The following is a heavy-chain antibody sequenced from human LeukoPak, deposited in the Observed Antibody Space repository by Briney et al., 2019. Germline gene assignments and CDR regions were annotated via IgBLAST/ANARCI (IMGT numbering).Heavy chain of an antibody. CDR1: GYTFTGYY. Sequence: ASVKVSCKASGYTFTGYYIHWVRQAPGQGLEWMGWINPNSGGTNYAQKFQGWVTMTRDTSISTAYMEVSRLRSDDTAVYYCARDSRSSSSAYYFDYWGQGTLVTVSS. CDR2: INPNSGGT. CDR3: ARDSRSSSSAYYFDY. V-gene: IGHV1-2*04. J-gene: IGHJ4*02. D-gene: IGHD6-6*01.